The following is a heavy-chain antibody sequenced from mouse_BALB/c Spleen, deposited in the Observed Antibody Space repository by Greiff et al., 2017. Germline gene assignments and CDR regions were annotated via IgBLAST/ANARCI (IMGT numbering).Heavy chain of an antibody. CDR1: GFAFSSYD. Sequence: DVKLVESGGGLVKPGGSLKLSCAASGFAFSSYDMSWVRQTPEKRLEWVAYISSGGGSTYYPDTVKGRFTISRDNAKNTLYLQMSSLKSEDTAMYYCARHNDYYGSSPDYWGQGTTLTVSS. D-gene: IGHD1-1*01. CDR3: ARHNDYYGSSPDY. CDR2: ISSGGGST. J-gene: IGHJ2*01. V-gene: IGHV5-12-1*01.